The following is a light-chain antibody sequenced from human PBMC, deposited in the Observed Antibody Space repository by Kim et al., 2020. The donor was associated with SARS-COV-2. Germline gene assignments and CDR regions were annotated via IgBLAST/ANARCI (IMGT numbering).Light chain of an antibody. Sequence: ALGQPVGITCQANSLRSYYASWYQQTPGQAPILVIYGKDNRPSGIPDRFAGSSSGNTASLTITGAQAEDEADYYCSSRSRDSSGHLFGGGTKLTVL. J-gene: IGLJ2*01. CDR3: SSRSRDSSGHL. CDR1: SLRSYY. CDR2: GKD. V-gene: IGLV3-19*01.